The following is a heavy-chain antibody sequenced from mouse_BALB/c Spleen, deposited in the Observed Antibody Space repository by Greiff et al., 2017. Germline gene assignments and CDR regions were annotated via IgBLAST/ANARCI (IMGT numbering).Heavy chain of an antibody. CDR3: TRSENYGSDY. CDR2: INPSNGGT. D-gene: IGHD1-1*01. Sequence: HVQLQQSGAELVKPGASVKFSCKSSGYTFPSYYMYWVKQRPGQGLEWIVEINPSNGGTNFNEKFKSKATLTVDKSSSTAYMQLSSLTSEDSAVYYCTRSENYGSDYWGQGTTLTVSS. V-gene: IGHV1S81*02. CDR1: GYTFPSYY. J-gene: IGHJ2*01.